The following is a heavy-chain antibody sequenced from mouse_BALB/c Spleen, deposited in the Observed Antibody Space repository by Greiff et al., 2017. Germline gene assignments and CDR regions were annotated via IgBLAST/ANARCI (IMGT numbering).Heavy chain of an antibody. J-gene: IGHJ4*01. CDR3: AREGVYGNYAMDY. Sequence: VQRVESGPGLVAPSQSLSITCTASGFSLTGYGVNWVRQPPGKGLEWLGMIWGDGSTNYNSALNTRLSISKDNSKSQVFLKMNRLQTDDTARYYCAREGVYGNYAMDYWGQGTSVTVSS. D-gene: IGHD2-1*01. CDR2: IWGDGST. CDR1: GFSLTGYG. V-gene: IGHV2-6-7*01.